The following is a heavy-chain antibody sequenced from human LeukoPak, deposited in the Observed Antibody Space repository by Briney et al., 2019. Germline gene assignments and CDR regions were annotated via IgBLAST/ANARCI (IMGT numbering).Heavy chain of an antibody. D-gene: IGHD6-13*01. V-gene: IGHV3-21*01. J-gene: IGHJ1*01. CDR3: ARAPWGSSWYSDFQH. Sequence: PGGSLRLSCAASGFTFSSYSMNWVRQAPGKGLEWVSSISSSSSYIYYADSVKGRFTISRDNAKNSLYLQMNSLRAEDTAVYYCARAPWGSSWYSDFQHWGQGTLVTVSS. CDR1: GFTFSSYS. CDR2: ISSSSSYI.